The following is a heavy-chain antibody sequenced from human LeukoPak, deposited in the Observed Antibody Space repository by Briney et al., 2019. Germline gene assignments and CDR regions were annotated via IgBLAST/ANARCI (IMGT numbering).Heavy chain of an antibody. CDR2: IYYSGST. Sequence: SETQSLTCTVSGGSISSYYWSWIRQPPGKGLEWIGYIYYSGSTNYNPSLKSRVTISVDTSKNQFSLKLSSVTAADTAVYYCARADSSRARIDYWGQGTLVTVSS. V-gene: IGHV4-59*01. CDR3: ARADSSRARIDY. CDR1: GGSISSYY. J-gene: IGHJ4*02. D-gene: IGHD3-22*01.